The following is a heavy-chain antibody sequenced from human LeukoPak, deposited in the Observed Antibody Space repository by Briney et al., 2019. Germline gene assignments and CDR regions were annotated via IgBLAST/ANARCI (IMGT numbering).Heavy chain of an antibody. CDR3: AREYSYGYFDY. Sequence: ASVTVSCKASGYTFTSYYMHWVRQAPGQGLEWMGIINPSGGSTSYAQKFQGRVTMTRDMSTSTVYMELSSLRSEDTAVYYCAREYSYGYFDYWGQGTLVTVSS. CDR2: INPSGGST. V-gene: IGHV1-46*01. D-gene: IGHD5-18*01. J-gene: IGHJ4*02. CDR1: GYTFTSYY.